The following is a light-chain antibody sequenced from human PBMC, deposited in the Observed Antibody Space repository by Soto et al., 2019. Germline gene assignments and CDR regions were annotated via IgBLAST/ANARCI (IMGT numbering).Light chain of an antibody. V-gene: IGKV3-20*01. CDR3: QQYGDSLLT. CDR2: HAS. J-gene: IGKJ4*01. Sequence: ENVLTQSPGTLSLSPGERATLSCRASQSVSNSYLAWYQQKPGQTPRLLIYHASNRATAVPDRFSGSGSGTDFTLTINRLEPEDFAVYYCQQYGDSLLTFGGGTKVEIK. CDR1: QSVSNSY.